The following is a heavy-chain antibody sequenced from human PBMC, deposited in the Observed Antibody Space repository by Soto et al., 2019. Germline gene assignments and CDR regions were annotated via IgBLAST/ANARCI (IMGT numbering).Heavy chain of an antibody. CDR1: GFTFSSYG. Sequence: QVQLVESGGGVVQPGRSLRLSCAASGFTFSSYGMHWVRQAPGKGLEWVAVISYDGSNKYYADSVKGRFTISRDNYKNTLYLKMNSLRAADTAVYYCAKEWAVWELRPYYGMDVWGQGTTVTVSS. D-gene: IGHD1-26*01. V-gene: IGHV3-30*18. CDR2: ISYDGSNK. J-gene: IGHJ6*02. CDR3: AKEWAVWELRPYYGMDV.